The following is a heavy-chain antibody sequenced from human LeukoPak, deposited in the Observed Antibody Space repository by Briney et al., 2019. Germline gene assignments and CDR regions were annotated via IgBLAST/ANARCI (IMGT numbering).Heavy chain of an antibody. V-gene: IGHV3-13*01. CDR2: IGTAVDT. J-gene: IGHJ6*03. Sequence: GGSLRLSCAASGFTFSSYDMHWVRQATGKGLEWVSAIGTAVDTYYPGSVKGRFTISRENAKNSLYLQMNSLRAGDTAVYYCARAAGAYYYYYMDVWGKGTTVTVSS. CDR3: ARAAGAYYYYYMDV. D-gene: IGHD1-26*01. CDR1: GFTFSSYD.